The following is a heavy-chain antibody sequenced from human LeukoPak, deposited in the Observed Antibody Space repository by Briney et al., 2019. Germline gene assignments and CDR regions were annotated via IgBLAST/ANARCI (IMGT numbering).Heavy chain of an antibody. V-gene: IGHV3-7*01. CDR2: IKQDGREI. J-gene: IGHJ4*02. D-gene: IGHD2-21*01. Sequence: GGSLRLSCEASGFRFSYYCMNWIRQAPGKGLEWVANIKQDGREIYYADSVKGRFSISRDNAQTSLYLQMNSLRAEDTAVYYCARDVVFDYWGQGTLVSVSS. CDR3: ARDVVFDY. CDR1: GFRFSYYC.